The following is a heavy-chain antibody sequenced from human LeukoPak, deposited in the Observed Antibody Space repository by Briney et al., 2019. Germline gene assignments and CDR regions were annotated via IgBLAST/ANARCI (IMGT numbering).Heavy chain of an antibody. J-gene: IGHJ4*02. D-gene: IGHD3-9*01. Sequence: QPGGSLRLSCAASGFTFSSYAMHWVRQAPGKGLEWVAVISYDGSNKYYADSVKGRFTISRDNSKNTLYLQMNSLRAEDTAVYYCARGSLGRYFDWWAQTVPAPNDYWGQGTLVTVSS. CDR2: ISYDGSNK. CDR1: GFTFSSYA. CDR3: ARGSLGRYFDWWAQTVPAPNDY. V-gene: IGHV3-30-3*01.